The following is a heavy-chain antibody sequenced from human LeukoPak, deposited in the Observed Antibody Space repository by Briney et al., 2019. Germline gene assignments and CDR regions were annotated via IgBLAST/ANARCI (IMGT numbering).Heavy chain of an antibody. Sequence: GASVKVSCKVSGYTLTELSMHWVRQAPGKGLEWMGWINPNSGGTNYAQKLQGRVTMTRDTSISTAYMELSRLRSDDTAVYYCARDIVVVPAAIDAFDIWGQGTMVTVSS. CDR3: ARDIVVVPAAIDAFDI. CDR1: GYTLTELS. CDR2: INPNSGGT. J-gene: IGHJ3*02. D-gene: IGHD2-2*01. V-gene: IGHV1-2*02.